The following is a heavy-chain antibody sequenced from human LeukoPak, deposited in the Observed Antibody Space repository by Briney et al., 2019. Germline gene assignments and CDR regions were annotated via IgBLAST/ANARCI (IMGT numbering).Heavy chain of an antibody. CDR3: TRQSESRWLQSWDAFDI. CDR1: GFTFSDYY. Sequence: GGSLRLSCAASGFTFSDYYMSWIRQAPGKGLEWVSYISSSGSTIYYADSVKGRFTISRDNSKNTAYLQMNSLKTEDTAVYYCTRQSESRWLQSWDAFDIWGQGTMVTVSS. CDR2: ISSSGSTI. J-gene: IGHJ3*02. D-gene: IGHD5-24*01. V-gene: IGHV3-11*01.